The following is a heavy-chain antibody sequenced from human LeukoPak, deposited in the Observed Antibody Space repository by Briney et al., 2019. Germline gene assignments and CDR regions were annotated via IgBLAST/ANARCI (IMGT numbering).Heavy chain of an antibody. CDR2: IYYSGST. CDR1: GGSISSSSYY. D-gene: IGHD6-13*01. J-gene: IGHJ6*03. Sequence: SETLSLTCTVSGGSISSSSYYWGWIRQPPGKGLEWIGSIYYSGSTYYNPSLKSRVTISVDTSKNQFSLKLSSVTAADTAVYYCARLAPRTHSSSWYVLDYYYMDVWGKGTTVTVSS. CDR3: ARLAPRTHSSSWYVLDYYYMDV. V-gene: IGHV4-39*07.